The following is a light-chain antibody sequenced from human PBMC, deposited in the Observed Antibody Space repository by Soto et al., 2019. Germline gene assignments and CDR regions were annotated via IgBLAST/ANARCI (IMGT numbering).Light chain of an antibody. CDR2: GAS. Sequence: EIGLAQAPGTLSLSPGQGATLSCRASQRVSNNFLVWYQHKPGQPPRVHIYGASRRATGIPHRFSGSGSEPDFTLMISSLEPEDFAVYYCQQYGSSPNTFGQGTRLAMK. CDR1: QRVSNNF. V-gene: IGKV3-20*01. CDR3: QQYGSSPNT. J-gene: IGKJ5*01.